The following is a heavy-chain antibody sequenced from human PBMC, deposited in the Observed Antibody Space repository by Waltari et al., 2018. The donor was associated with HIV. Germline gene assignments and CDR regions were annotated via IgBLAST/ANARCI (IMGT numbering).Heavy chain of an antibody. J-gene: IGHJ5*02. Sequence: QVTLRESGPALVKPTQTLTLTFTFSGFSLSTSGMCVSWIRQPPGKALEWLALIDWDDDKYYSTSRKTRLTTAEATSKSQVVLTMTNMDPVDTATYYCARIKTTTGYSSGWYDPWGQGTLVTVSS. CDR2: IDWDDDK. V-gene: IGHV2-70*01. CDR1: GFSLSTSGMC. CDR3: ARIKTTTGYSSGWYDP. D-gene: IGHD6-19*01.